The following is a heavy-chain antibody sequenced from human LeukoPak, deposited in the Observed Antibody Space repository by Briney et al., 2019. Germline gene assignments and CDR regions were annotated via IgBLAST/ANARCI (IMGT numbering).Heavy chain of an antibody. CDR2: IYDSGST. V-gene: IGHV4-39*02. D-gene: IGHD4-17*01. CDR3: ARETTVTTAGFDY. Sequence: SETLSLTCTVSGGSIRSSYYYWGWIRQPPGKGLEWIGSIYDSGSTYYNPSLKSRVTISVDTSKNQFSLKLNSVTAADTAVYYCARETTVTTAGFDYWGQGTLVTVSS. CDR1: GGSIRSSYYY. J-gene: IGHJ4*02.